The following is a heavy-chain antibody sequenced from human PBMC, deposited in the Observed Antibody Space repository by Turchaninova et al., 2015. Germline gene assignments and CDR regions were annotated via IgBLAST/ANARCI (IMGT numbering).Heavy chain of an antibody. J-gene: IGHJ4*02. CDR1: GFTFSTYW. CDR2: IKHDGDEK. Sequence: VESGGDLVQPGGSLRLSCTASGFTFSTYWMGWVRQAPGKGLEWLANIKHDGDEKYYVDSMKGRFTISRDNANNSLFLQMNSLRAEDTAVYYCARVLWDILPVPGAVSKNYFDYWGQGTLVTVSS. D-gene: IGHD2-2*01. CDR3: ARVLWDILPVPGAVSKNYFDY. V-gene: IGHV3-7*03.